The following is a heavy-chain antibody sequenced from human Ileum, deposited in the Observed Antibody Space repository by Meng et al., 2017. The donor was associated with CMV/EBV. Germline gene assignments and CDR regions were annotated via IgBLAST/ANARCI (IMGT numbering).Heavy chain of an antibody. V-gene: IGHV3-23*01. CDR2: ISGSGGST. D-gene: IGHD4/OR15-4a*01. Sequence: SGAASGFTFSSYAMSWVRQAPGKGLEWVSAISGSGGSTYYADSVKGRFTISRDNSKNTLYLQMNSLRAEDTAVYYCAKVLTIVRGIDYWGQGTLVTVSS. J-gene: IGHJ4*02. CDR3: AKVLTIVRGIDY. CDR1: GFTFSSYA.